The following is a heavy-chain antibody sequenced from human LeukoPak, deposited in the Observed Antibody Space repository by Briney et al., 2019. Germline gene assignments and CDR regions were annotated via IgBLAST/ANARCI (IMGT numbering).Heavy chain of an antibody. CDR1: GFTFSSYW. Sequence: GGSLRLSCAASGFTFSSYWMNWARQAPGKGLEWVASINHNGNVNYYVDSVKGRFTISRDNAKNSLYLQMSNLRAEDTAVYYCARDFARNGDYHHFDYWGQGTLVTVSS. V-gene: IGHV3-7*03. J-gene: IGHJ4*02. CDR2: INHNGNVN. D-gene: IGHD7-27*01. CDR3: ARDFARNGDYHHFDY.